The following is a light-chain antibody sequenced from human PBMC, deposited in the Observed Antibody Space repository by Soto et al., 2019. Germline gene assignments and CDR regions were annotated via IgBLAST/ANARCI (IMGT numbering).Light chain of an antibody. CDR2: AAS. Sequence: DIQMTQSPSFVSASVGDRVTITCRASQDISKWLAWYQQKPGRAPKILIFAASTLQRGVPSRFSGSGSGTDFTLALSSLQPEDSATYYCQQADSIPLTVGGGTKVDFK. J-gene: IGKJ4*01. CDR3: QQADSIPLT. V-gene: IGKV1-12*01. CDR1: QDISKW.